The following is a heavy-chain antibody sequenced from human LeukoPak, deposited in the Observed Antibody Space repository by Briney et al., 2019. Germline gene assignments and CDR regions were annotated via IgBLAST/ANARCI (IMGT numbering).Heavy chain of an antibody. CDR3: ARDHYDILTAYYYGMDV. Sequence: ASVKVSCKASGYTFTSYGISWVRQAPGQGLEWMGWISAYNGNTNYAQKLQGRVTMTTDTSTSTAYMELRSLRSDDTAVHYCARDHYDILTAYYYGMDVWGQGTTVTVSS. J-gene: IGHJ6*02. CDR1: GYTFTSYG. CDR2: ISAYNGNT. V-gene: IGHV1-18*01. D-gene: IGHD3-9*01.